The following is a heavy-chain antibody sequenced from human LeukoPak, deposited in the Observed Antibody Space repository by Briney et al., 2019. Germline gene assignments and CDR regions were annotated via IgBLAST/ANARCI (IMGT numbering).Heavy chain of an antibody. CDR3: AKSTYYYGSGSYNDY. Sequence: GGSLRLSCAASGFTFSNYWMSWVRQAPGKGLEWVSAISGSGGSTYYADSVKGRFTISRDNSKNTLYLQMNTLRAEDKGVYYCAKSTYYYGSGSYNDYWGQGTLVTVSS. CDR1: GFTFSNYW. J-gene: IGHJ4*02. D-gene: IGHD3-10*01. V-gene: IGHV3-23*01. CDR2: ISGSGGST.